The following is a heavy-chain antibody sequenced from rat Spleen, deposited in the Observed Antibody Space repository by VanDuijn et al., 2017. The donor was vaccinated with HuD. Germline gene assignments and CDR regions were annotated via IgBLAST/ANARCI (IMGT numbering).Heavy chain of an antibody. CDR2: MWSGGNT. CDR1: GFSLTDYS. Sequence: VQLKESGPGLVQPSQTLSLTCTVSGFSLTDYSVHWVRQPPGKGLEWMGIMWSGGNTDYNSALKSRLSISRDTSKSQVFLKVKSLKTEDTGIYYCTRGITTFAYWGQGTLVTVSS. D-gene: IGHD1-10*01. V-gene: IGHV2S63*01. J-gene: IGHJ3*01. CDR3: TRGITTFAY.